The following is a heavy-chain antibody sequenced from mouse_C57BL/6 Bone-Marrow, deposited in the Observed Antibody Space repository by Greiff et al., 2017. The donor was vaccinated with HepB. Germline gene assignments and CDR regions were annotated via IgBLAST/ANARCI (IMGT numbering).Heavy chain of an antibody. CDR1: GYTFTSYW. V-gene: IGHV1-59*01. D-gene: IGHD4-1*01. CDR2: IDPSDSYT. Sequence: QVQLQQSGAELVRPGTSVKLSCKASGYTFTSYWMHWVKQRPGQGLEWIGVIDPSDSYTNYNQKFKGKATLTVDTSSSTAYMQLSSLTSEDSAVYYCARGGGTVYYWGQGTTLTVSS. J-gene: IGHJ2*01. CDR3: ARGGGTVYY.